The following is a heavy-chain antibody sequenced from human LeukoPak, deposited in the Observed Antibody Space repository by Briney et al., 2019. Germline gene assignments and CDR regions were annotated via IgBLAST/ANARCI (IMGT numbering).Heavy chain of an antibody. V-gene: IGHV1-8*01. J-gene: IGHJ4*02. CDR2: MNPNSGNT. CDR1: GYTFTSYD. CDR3: ARECARRGGGSCY. D-gene: IGHD2-15*01. Sequence: GASVKVSCKASGYTFTSYDINWVRQSTAQGLEWMGWMNPNSGNTGYAQKFQGRVTMTRNTSISTADMELSSLRSEDTAVYYCARECARRGGGSCYSGQGTLVTVSS.